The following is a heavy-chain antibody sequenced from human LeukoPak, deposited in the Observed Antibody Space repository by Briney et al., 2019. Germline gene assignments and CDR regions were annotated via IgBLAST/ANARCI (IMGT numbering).Heavy chain of an antibody. V-gene: IGHV4-39*01. D-gene: IGHD6-19*01. J-gene: IGHJ4*02. CDR3: ATPDTSGWYYFDH. CDR1: GGSVSTSRYG. CDR2: IHYRGTT. Sequence: SETLSLTCNVSGGSVSTSRYGWGWIRQPPGMGLEWGGTIHYRGTTYDSPSLKSRVTVSLDTSKTQLSLKLTSVTAADTAVYYCATPDTSGWYYFDHWGPGTLVTVSS.